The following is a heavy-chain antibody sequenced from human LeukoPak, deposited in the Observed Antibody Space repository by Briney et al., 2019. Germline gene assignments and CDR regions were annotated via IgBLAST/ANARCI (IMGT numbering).Heavy chain of an antibody. V-gene: IGHV3-43*02. Sequence: GGSLRLSCAASGFTFDDYAMHWVRQAPGKGLEWVSLITGDGGTRHYADSVKGRFTISKDNSKKSLYLQMNSLRAEDTAVYYCLTWIRGVGYWGQGTLVTVSS. D-gene: IGHD5-18*01. J-gene: IGHJ4*02. CDR2: ITGDGGTR. CDR3: LTWIRGVGY. CDR1: GFTFDDYA.